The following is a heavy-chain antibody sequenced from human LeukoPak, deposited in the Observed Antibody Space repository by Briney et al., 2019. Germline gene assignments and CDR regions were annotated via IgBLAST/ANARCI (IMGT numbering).Heavy chain of an antibody. V-gene: IGHV5-51*01. CDR1: GYSFTSYW. CDR3: ARRYYDILTGYYDAFDM. Sequence: GESLKISCKGSGYSFTSYWIGWVRQMPGKGLEWMGIIYPGDSDTRYSPSFQGQVTISADKSISTAYLQWSSLKASDTAMYYCARRYYDILTGYYDAFDMWGQGTMVTVSS. J-gene: IGHJ3*02. D-gene: IGHD3-9*01. CDR2: IYPGDSDT.